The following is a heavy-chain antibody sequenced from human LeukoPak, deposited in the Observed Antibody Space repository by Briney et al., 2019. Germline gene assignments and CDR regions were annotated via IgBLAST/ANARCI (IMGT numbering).Heavy chain of an antibody. D-gene: IGHD1-26*01. Sequence: SETLSLTCTVSGGSISSYYWSWIRQPPGKGLEWIGYIYYSGSTNYNPSLKSRVTISVDTSKNQFSPKLSSVTAADTAVYYCARRRRIVGATDYFDYWGQGTLVTVSS. J-gene: IGHJ4*02. CDR2: IYYSGST. V-gene: IGHV4-59*08. CDR3: ARRRRIVGATDYFDY. CDR1: GGSISSYY.